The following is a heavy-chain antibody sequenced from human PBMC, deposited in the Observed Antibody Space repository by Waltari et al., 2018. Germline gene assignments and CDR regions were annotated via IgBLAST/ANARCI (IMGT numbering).Heavy chain of an antibody. J-gene: IGHJ5*02. Sequence: EERLVESGGGRVEPGGSHELPCVDSGFNFDGYSMNWVRQAPGKGLEWVSSLNEGGDYKGYADSVEGRFTISRDNAKNTVYLQMNALRVDDTAMYYCSRGKAFDPWGRGTRVNVSS. CDR2: LNEGGDYK. CDR3: SRGKAFDP. CDR1: GFNFDGYS. V-gene: IGHV3-21*06.